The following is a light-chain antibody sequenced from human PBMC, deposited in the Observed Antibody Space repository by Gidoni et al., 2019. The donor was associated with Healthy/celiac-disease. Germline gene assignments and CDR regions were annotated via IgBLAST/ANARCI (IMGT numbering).Light chain of an antibody. Sequence: QSALTRPASVSGSTGPSITISCTGTSSDVGGYNYVSWYQQHPGKAPKLMIYDVSNRPSGVSNRSSGSKSGNTASLTISGLQAEDEADYYCSSYTSSSTLVFGTGTKVTVL. V-gene: IGLV2-14*01. CDR3: SSYTSSSTLV. CDR2: DVS. CDR1: SSDVGGYNY. J-gene: IGLJ1*01.